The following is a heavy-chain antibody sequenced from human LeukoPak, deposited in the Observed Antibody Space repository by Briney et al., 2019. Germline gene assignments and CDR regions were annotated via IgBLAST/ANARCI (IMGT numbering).Heavy chain of an antibody. J-gene: IGHJ4*02. D-gene: IGHD2-2*01. Sequence: YWSWIRQPPGKGLEWIGYIYSGSTYYNPSLKSRLTISVDTSKNRFSLKLSSVTAADTAVYYCARQRLLSYYFDYWGQGTLVTVSS. CDR2: IYSGST. CDR1: Y. CDR3: ARQRLLSYYFDY. V-gene: IGHV4-30-4*08.